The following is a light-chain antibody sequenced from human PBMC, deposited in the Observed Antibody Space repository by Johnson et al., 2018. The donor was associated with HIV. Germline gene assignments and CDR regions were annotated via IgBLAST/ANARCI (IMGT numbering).Light chain of an antibody. CDR3: GTWDNSLSAGV. CDR1: SSNIGNNY. V-gene: IGLV1-51*01. J-gene: IGLJ1*01. Sequence: QSVLTQPPSVSAAPGQKVTIPCSGSSSNIGNNYASWYQQVPGTAPKLLIYDNHKRPSGIPDRFSGSKSGTSATLGITGLQTGDEADYYCGTWDNSLSAGVVGTGTKVTVL. CDR2: DNH.